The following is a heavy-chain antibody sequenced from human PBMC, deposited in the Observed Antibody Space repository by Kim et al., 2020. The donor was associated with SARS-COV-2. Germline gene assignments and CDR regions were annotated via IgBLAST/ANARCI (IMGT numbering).Heavy chain of an antibody. D-gene: IGHD2-15*01. Sequence: GGSLRLSCAASGFTFSSYSMNWVRQAPGKGLEWVSSISSSSSYIYYADSVKGRFTISRDNAKNSLYLQMNSLRAEDTAVCYCARSGPATLDYWGQGTLVTVSS. CDR1: GFTFSSYS. J-gene: IGHJ4*02. V-gene: IGHV3-21*01. CDR3: ARSGPATLDY. CDR2: ISSSSSYI.